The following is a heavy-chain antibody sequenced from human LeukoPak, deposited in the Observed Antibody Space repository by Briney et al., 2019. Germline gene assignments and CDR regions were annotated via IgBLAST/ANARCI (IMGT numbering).Heavy chain of an antibody. D-gene: IGHD2-2*01. CDR2: IYSSGT. Sequence: SETLSLTCIVSGASISHDYWSWVRQPAGKGLEWVGRIYSSGTNYNPSLKSRVTISVDTSKNQFSLKLSSVTAADTAVYYCAREGHVPRRAFDIWGQGTMVTVSS. CDR1: GASISHDY. CDR3: AREGHVPRRAFDI. J-gene: IGHJ3*02. V-gene: IGHV4-4*07.